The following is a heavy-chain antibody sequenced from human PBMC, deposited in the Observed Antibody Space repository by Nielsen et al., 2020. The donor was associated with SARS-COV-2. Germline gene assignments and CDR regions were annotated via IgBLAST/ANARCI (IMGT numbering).Heavy chain of an antibody. D-gene: IGHD3-22*01. CDR1: GGSISSSSYY. Sequence: SETLSLTCTVSGGSISSSSYYWGWIRQPPGKGLEWIGSIYYSGSTYYNPSLKSRVTISVDTSKNQFSLKLSSVTAADTAVYYCVRIDYYDSSGSFDYWGQGTLVTVSS. V-gene: IGHV4-39*07. CDR3: VRIDYYDSSGSFDY. CDR2: IYYSGST. J-gene: IGHJ4*02.